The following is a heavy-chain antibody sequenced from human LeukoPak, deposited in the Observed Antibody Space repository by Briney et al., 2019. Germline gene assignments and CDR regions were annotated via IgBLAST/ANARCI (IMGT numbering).Heavy chain of an antibody. Sequence: KPTETLSLTCAVSGYSISSGNYWGWIRQPPGKGLEWIGNIYHSGSTYYNPSLKSRVTISVDTSKNQFSLKLSSVTAADTAVYYCARQPSGSFLFDYWGQGTLVTVSS. V-gene: IGHV4-38-2*01. J-gene: IGHJ4*02. CDR1: GYSISSGNY. CDR3: ARQPSGSFLFDY. CDR2: IYHSGST. D-gene: IGHD1-26*01.